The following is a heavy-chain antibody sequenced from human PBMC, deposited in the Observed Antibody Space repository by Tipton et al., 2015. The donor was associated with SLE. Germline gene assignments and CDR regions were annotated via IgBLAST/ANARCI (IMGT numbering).Heavy chain of an antibody. CDR1: GGTFSSYA. CDR2: IIPIFGTA. CDR3: ARDRSYYDILTGYYLYYYGMDV. V-gene: IGHV1-69*01. D-gene: IGHD3-9*01. Sequence: QSGPEVKKPGSSVKVSCKASGGTFSSYAISWVRQAPGQGLEWMGGIIPIFGTANYAQKFQGRVTITADESTSIAYMELSSLRSEDTAVYYCARDRSYYDILTGYYLYYYGMDVWGQGTTVTVSS. J-gene: IGHJ6*02.